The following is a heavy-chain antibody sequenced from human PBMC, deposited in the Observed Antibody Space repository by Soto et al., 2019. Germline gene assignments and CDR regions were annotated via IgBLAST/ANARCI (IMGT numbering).Heavy chain of an antibody. CDR2: IYHSGST. CDR1: GGSISSGGYS. CDR3: ARDVSTYSYFDY. Sequence: SETLSLTCAVSGGSISSGGYSWSWIRQPPGKGLEWIGYIYHSGSTYYNPSLKSRVTISVDRSKNQFSLKLSSVTAADTAVYYCARDVSTYSYFDYWGQGTLVTVSS. V-gene: IGHV4-30-2*01. D-gene: IGHD2-15*01. J-gene: IGHJ4*02.